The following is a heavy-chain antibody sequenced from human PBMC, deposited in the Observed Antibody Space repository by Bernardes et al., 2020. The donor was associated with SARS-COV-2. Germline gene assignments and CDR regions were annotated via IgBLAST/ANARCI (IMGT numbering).Heavy chain of an antibody. CDR3: ARVYSSSWYFDH. V-gene: IGHV3-7*04. J-gene: IGHJ4*02. Sequence: SLISSCAASGFTFRSYWMSWVRQAPGKGLEWVANIKPDGSEKYYVDSVKGRFTISRDNAKNALYLQMNSLRAEDTALYYCARVYSSSWYFDHWGQGTLVTVSS. D-gene: IGHD6-13*01. CDR1: GFTFRSYW. CDR2: IKPDGSEK.